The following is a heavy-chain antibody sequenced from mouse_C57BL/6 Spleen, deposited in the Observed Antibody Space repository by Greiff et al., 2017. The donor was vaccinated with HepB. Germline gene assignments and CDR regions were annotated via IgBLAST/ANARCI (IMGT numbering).Heavy chain of an antibody. CDR3: TKYYYGQSPYYFDY. D-gene: IGHD1-1*01. V-gene: IGHV1-15*01. J-gene: IGHJ2*01. CDR1: GYTFTDYE. CDR2: IDPETGGT. Sequence: QVQLKESGAELVRPGASVTLSCKASGYTFTDYEMHWVKQTPVHGLEWIGAIDPETGGTAYNQKFKGKAILTADKSSSTAYMELRSLTSEDSAVYYCTKYYYGQSPYYFDYWGQGTTLTVSS.